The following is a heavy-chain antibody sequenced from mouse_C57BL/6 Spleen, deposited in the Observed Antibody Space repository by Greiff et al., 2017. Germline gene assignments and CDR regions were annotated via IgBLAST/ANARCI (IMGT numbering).Heavy chain of an antibody. J-gene: IGHJ2*01. CDR1: GYTFTDYY. V-gene: IGHV1-19*01. D-gene: IGHD2-3*01. CDR2: INPYNGGT. CDR3: ARGRVYDGYESFDY. Sequence: EVQLQQSGPVLVKPGASVKMSCKASGYTFTDYYMNWVKQSHGKSLEWIGVINPYNGGTSYNQKFKGKATLTVDKSSSTAYMELNSLTSEDSAVYYGARGRVYDGYESFDYWGQGTTLTVSS.